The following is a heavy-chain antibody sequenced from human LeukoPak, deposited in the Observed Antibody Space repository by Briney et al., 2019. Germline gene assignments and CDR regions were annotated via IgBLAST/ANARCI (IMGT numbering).Heavy chain of an antibody. Sequence: SETLSLTCTVSGGSIRSYYWSWIRQPPGKGLEWVGYIFYSGTTDSNPSLESRVTISVGTSKNQFSLKLSSVTAADTAVYYCARTYCSGGSCHFDYWAREPWSPSPQ. V-gene: IGHV4-59*08. CDR2: IFYSGTT. J-gene: IGHJ4*02. D-gene: IGHD2-15*01. CDR3: ARTYCSGGSCHFDY. CDR1: GGSIRSYY.